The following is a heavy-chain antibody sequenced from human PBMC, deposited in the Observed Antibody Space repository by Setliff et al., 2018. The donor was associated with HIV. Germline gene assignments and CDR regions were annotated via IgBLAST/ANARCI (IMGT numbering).Heavy chain of an antibody. J-gene: IGHJ6*02. CDR3: ARIFGDQGYYYGMDV. Sequence: SETLSLTCTVSGGSTDSGSYYWAWIRQPPGKGLEWIGYIYNSGSTYYEPSLRGRVTISIDRSKNQFSLKLNSVTAADTAVYYWARIFGDQGYYYGMDVWGQGTTVTVSS. V-gene: IGHV4-39*07. D-gene: IGHD3-3*01. CDR1: GGSTDSGSYY. CDR2: IYNSGST.